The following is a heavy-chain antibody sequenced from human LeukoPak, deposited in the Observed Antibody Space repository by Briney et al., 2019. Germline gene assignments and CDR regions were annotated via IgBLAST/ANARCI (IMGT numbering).Heavy chain of an antibody. CDR3: ASRKLLAYCGGDCYSCDF. CDR1: GGSISSSSYY. J-gene: IGHJ4*02. CDR2: IYYSGST. Sequence: PSETLSLTCTVSGGSISSSSYYWGWIRQPPGKGLVWIGRIYYSGSTYYNPSLKSRVPISVDTSKDQFTLKLDSLTSADTVVFYCASRKLLAYCGGDCYSCDFWGQGTLVSVSS. D-gene: IGHD2-21*02. V-gene: IGHV4-39*01.